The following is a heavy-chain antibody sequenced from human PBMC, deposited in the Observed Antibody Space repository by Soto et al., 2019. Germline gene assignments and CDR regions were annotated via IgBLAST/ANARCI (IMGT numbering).Heavy chain of an antibody. V-gene: IGHV3-9*01. D-gene: IGHD1-26*01. CDR3: AKDKQGGTYFTGFVS. Sequence: PGGSLRLSCAASGFNFDGHAMHWVRQAPGKGLEWVSGITRNSGRNDYADSVRGRFIISRDDAKDSLYLQMNSLRTDDTAFYYCAKDKQGGTYFTGFVSWGQGTQVTVSS. J-gene: IGHJ4*02. CDR2: ITRNSGRN. CDR1: GFNFDGHA.